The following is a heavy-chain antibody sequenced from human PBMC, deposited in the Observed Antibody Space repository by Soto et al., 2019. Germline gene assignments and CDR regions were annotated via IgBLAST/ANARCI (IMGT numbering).Heavy chain of an antibody. Sequence: LRLSCSASLFSFISYSMICFVQSPGKGLEWVSSISDVGGSTNYADSVRGRFTIARDRSKNTLYLHMISLRAEDTAVYYCEKECCGGDCELDFWGQGAMVNVSS. CDR2: ISDVGGST. CDR1: LFSFISYS. CDR3: EKECCGGDCELDF. V-gene: IGHV3-23*01. J-gene: IGHJ4*02. D-gene: IGHD2-21*02.